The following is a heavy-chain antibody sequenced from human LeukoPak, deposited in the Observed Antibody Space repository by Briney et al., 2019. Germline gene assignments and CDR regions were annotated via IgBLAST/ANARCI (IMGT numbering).Heavy chain of an antibody. Sequence: PSETLSLTCTVSGGSFSSSSYYWGWIRQPPGKGLEWIGSIYYSGSTYYNPSLKSRVTISVDTSKNQFSLKLSSVIAADTAVYCITRHRVVVAASRPIDYWGQGTLVTVSS. V-gene: IGHV4-39*01. CDR1: GGSFSSSSYY. D-gene: IGHD2-15*01. J-gene: IGHJ4*02. CDR2: IYYSGST. CDR3: TRHRVVVAASRPIDY.